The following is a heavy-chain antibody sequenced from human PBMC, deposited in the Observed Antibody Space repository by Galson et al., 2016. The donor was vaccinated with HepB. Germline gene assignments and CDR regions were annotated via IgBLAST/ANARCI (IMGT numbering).Heavy chain of an antibody. CDR1: GITFSPYA. Sequence: SLRLSCAASGITFSPYAMTWVRQAPGKGLEWVSFISAGGGSTKYVESVKGRFTISRDDSKKTLYLQMDSLRADDTAVYYCARVSTQSHYYGMDVWGQGTTVTVSS. CDR2: ISAGGGST. V-gene: IGHV3-23*01. J-gene: IGHJ6*02. CDR3: ARVSTQSHYYGMDV.